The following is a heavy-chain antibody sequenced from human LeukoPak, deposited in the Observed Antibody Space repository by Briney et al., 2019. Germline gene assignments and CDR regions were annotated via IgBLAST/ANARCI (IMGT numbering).Heavy chain of an antibody. J-gene: IGHJ4*02. V-gene: IGHV1-69*02. CDR2: IIPILGIA. CDR3: ARGKAIYRPSDY. D-gene: IGHD3-16*02. Sequence: SVKVSCKASGGTFSSYTISWVRQAPGQGLEWMGRIIPILGIANYAQKFQGRVTITADKSTSTAYMELSSLRSEDTAVYYCARGKAIYRPSDYWGQGTLVTVSS. CDR1: GGTFSSYT.